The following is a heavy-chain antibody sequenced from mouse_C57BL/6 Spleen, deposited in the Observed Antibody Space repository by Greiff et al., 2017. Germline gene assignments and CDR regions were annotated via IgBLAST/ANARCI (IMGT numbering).Heavy chain of an antibody. V-gene: IGHV1-50*01. J-gene: IGHJ2*01. CDR1: GYTFTSYW. CDR2: IDPSDSYT. D-gene: IGHD2-3*01. Sequence: QVQLQQPGAELVKPGASVKLSCKASGYTFTSYWMQWVKQRPGQGLEWIGEIDPSDSYTNYNQKFKGKATLTVDTSSSTAYMQLSSLTSEDSAVYYCARSEDGYYVRYFDYWGQGTTLTVSS. CDR3: ARSEDGYYVRYFDY.